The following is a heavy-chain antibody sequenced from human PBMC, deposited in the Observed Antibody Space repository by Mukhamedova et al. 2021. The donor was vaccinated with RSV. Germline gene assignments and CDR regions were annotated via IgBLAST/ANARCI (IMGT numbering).Heavy chain of an antibody. J-gene: IGHJ4*02. D-gene: IGHD3-10*01. CDR3: ARAPGSGSGSYFFDY. Sequence: YDGSNKYYADSVKGRFTISRDNSKNTLYLQMNSLRAEDTAVYYCARAPGSGSGSYFFDYWGQGTLVTVSS. V-gene: IGHV3-30*01. CDR2: YDGSNK.